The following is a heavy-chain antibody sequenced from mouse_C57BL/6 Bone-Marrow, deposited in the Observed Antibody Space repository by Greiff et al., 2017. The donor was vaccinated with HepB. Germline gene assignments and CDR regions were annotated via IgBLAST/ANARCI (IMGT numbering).Heavy chain of an antibody. Sequence: EVKLMESGGGLVKPGGSLKLSCAASGFTFSDYGMHWVRQAPEKGLEWVAYISSGSSTIYYADTVKGRFTISRDNAKNTLFLQMTSLRSEDTAMYYCAREITVVDAPWYFDVWGTGTTVTVSS. J-gene: IGHJ1*03. CDR2: ISSGSSTI. CDR1: GFTFSDYG. V-gene: IGHV5-17*01. CDR3: AREITVVDAPWYFDV. D-gene: IGHD1-1*01.